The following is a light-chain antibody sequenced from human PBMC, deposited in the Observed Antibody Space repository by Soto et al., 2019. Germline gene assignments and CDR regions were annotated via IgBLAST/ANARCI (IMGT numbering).Light chain of an antibody. V-gene: IGLV7-43*01. CDR3: LLYYGGQLGV. CDR2: STN. J-gene: IGLJ2*01. Sequence: QTVVTQEPSLTMAPGGTVTLTCASSTGAVTSGYYPNWFQQKPGQAPRALIYSTNNKYSWTPARFSGSLHGGKAALTLSGVQPEDEADYYCLLYYGGQLGVFGGGTKLTVL. CDR1: TGAVTSGYY.